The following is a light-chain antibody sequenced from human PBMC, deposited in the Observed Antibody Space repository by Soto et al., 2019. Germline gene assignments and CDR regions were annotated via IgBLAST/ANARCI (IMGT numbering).Light chain of an antibody. CDR1: QSVSSSY. V-gene: IGKV3-20*01. Sequence: EIVLTQSPGTLSLSPGEKATLSCRASQSVSSSYLAWYQQKPGQAPRLLIYGASSRATGIPDRFSGSGSGTDFTLTINRLEPEVFAVYYCQQYGTSRAFGQGTKVENK. CDR2: GAS. J-gene: IGKJ1*01. CDR3: QQYGTSRA.